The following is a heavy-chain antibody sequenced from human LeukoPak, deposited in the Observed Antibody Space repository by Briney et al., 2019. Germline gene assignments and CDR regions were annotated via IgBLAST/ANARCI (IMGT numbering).Heavy chain of an antibody. D-gene: IGHD4-23*01. Sequence: GSLRLSCAASGFTFSSYAMSWVRPAPGKGLEWVSALSGSGGSTYYADSVKGRFTISRDNSKNTLYLQMNSLRAEDTAVYYCAKEGTVVRESDYWGQGTLVTVSS. CDR2: LSGSGGST. J-gene: IGHJ4*02. V-gene: IGHV3-23*01. CDR3: AKEGTVVRESDY. CDR1: GFTFSSYA.